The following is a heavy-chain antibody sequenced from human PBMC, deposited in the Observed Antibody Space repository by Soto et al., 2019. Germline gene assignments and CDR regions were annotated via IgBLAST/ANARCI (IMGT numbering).Heavy chain of an antibody. V-gene: IGHV3-48*03. J-gene: IGHJ2*01. D-gene: IGHD5-12*01. Sequence: DVQLVDSGGGLVQPGGSLRLSCAASGFTLSDHEMHWVRQAPGKGLEWISYIRSTGTTIYYADSVKGRFTISRDNAKYSLYRQMNSLRPEDTAMYYCARYWRRSGGYNRPTLYFDLWCRGTLVTVSS. CDR2: IRSTGTTI. CDR3: ARYWRRSGGYNRPTLYFDL. CDR1: GFTLSDHE.